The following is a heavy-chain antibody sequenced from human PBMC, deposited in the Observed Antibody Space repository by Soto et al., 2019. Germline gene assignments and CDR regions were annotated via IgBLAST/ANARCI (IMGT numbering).Heavy chain of an antibody. Sequence: QVQLVQTGAEVKKPGASVKVSCKASGYTFTGYYMHRVRQAPGQGLEWMGWNNPNSGGTNYAQKFQGRVAMTRDTSISTAYMELSRLRSDDTAVYYCARERGGYSGYGGDFDYWGQGTLVTVSS. J-gene: IGHJ4*02. D-gene: IGHD5-12*01. CDR2: NNPNSGGT. CDR3: ARERGGYSGYGGDFDY. CDR1: GYTFTGYY. V-gene: IGHV1-2*02.